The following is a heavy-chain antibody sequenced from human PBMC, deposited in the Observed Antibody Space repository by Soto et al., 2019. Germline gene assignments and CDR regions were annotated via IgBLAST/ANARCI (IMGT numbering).Heavy chain of an antibody. CDR3: ASYDYDWGSYRPDS. D-gene: IGHD3-16*02. Sequence: ASVTVSCKASGYTLTSYGISWVRQAPGQGLEWMGWISAYNVNTNYAQKFRGRVTMTTDTSTSTAYMEVRSLRSDDTAVYYCASYDYDWGSYRPDSWGQGTLVTVSS. V-gene: IGHV1-18*01. CDR1: GYTLTSYG. J-gene: IGHJ5*01. CDR2: ISAYNVNT.